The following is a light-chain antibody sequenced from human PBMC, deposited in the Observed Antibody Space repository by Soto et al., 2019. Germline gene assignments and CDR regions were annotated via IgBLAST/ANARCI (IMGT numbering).Light chain of an antibody. V-gene: IGKV1-39*01. Sequence: DIQMTQSPSSLSASVGVRVTITCRASQSISSYLNWYQQKPGKAPKLLIYAASSLQSGVPSRFSGSGSGTDFTLTVSSLQPEDFANYYCQQSYSTPPITFGPGTKVDIK. CDR3: QQSYSTPPIT. CDR2: AAS. J-gene: IGKJ3*01. CDR1: QSISSY.